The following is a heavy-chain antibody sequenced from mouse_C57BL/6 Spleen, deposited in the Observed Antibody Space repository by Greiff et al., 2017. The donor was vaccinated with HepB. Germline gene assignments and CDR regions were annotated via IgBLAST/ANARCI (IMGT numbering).Heavy chain of an antibody. CDR3: ARVTTVVGYWYFDV. CDR2: ISYDGSN. Sequence: EVKLQESGPGLVKPSQSLPLTCSVTGYSITSGYYWNWIRQFPGNKLEWMGYISYDGSNNYNPSLKNRISITRDTSKNQFFLKLNSVTTEDTATYYCARVTTVVGYWYFDVWGTGTTVTVSS. V-gene: IGHV3-6*01. D-gene: IGHD1-1*01. J-gene: IGHJ1*03. CDR1: GYSITSGYY.